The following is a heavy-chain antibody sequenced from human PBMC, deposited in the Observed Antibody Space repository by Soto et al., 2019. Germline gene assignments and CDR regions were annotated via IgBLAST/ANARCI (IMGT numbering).Heavy chain of an antibody. J-gene: IGHJ4*02. Sequence: GESLKISCKGSGYSFTNYWIGWVRQMPGKGLEWMGTIYLGDSDTRYRPSFQGQVTISADKSISSAYLQWSSLRASDTAMYYCARGGVSTRTFDYWGQGTPVTVSS. CDR2: IYLGDSDT. CDR3: ARGGVSTRTFDY. CDR1: GYSFTNYW. V-gene: IGHV5-51*01. D-gene: IGHD3-3*01.